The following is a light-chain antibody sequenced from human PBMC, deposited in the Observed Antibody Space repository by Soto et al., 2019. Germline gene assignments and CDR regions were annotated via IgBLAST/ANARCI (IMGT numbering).Light chain of an antibody. V-gene: IGLV1-40*01. CDR1: SSNIGAGYD. Sequence: QSVLAQPPSVSGAPGQRVTISCTGSSSNIGAGYDVHWYHQHPGTAPKLLVYGHSHRPSWVPDRFSGSKSGTSASMAITGLQAEDEADYYYQSYDSRLSGSVVFGGGTKLTVL. J-gene: IGLJ2*01. CDR2: GHS. CDR3: QSYDSRLSGSVV.